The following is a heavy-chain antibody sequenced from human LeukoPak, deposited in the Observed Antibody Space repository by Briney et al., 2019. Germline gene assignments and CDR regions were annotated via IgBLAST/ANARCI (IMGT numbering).Heavy chain of an antibody. V-gene: IGHV4-59*01. Sequence: NPSETLSLTCTVSGGSISNFYWSWIPQPPGKGLEWIGCIYYSGSTNYNPSLKSRVTISVDTSKNQFFLKLSSVTAADTAVYHCARDRRRELLHAFDIWGQGTMVTVSS. J-gene: IGHJ3*02. CDR1: GGSISNFY. CDR3: ARDRRRELLHAFDI. D-gene: IGHD1-26*01. CDR2: IYYSGST.